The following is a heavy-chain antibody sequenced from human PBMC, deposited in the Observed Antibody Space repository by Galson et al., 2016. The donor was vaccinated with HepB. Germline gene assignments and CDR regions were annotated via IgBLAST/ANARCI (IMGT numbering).Heavy chain of an antibody. CDR2: ISSNGYYI. CDR3: AREGLITPMSNTDAFDI. V-gene: IGHV3-21*01. D-gene: IGHD3-10*02. J-gene: IGHJ3*02. Sequence: SLRLSCAASGFTFSRYTMNWVRQAPGKGLEWVTSISSNGYYIYYADSMRGRFTISRDNSRNSLYLQMNSLTAEDTAVYYCAREGLITPMSNTDAFDIWGQGTMVTVSS. CDR1: GFTFSRYT.